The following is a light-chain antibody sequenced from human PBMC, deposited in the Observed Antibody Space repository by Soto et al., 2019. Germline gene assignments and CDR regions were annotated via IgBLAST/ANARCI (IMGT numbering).Light chain of an antibody. CDR2: KVS. Sequence: DVVMTQSPLSLPVTLGQPASISCRSNQSLVHSDGIAYFGWFQQRPGRSPRRLIYKVSNRDSGVPARFSGSGSGTDFALKISRVEAGDVGVYYCMQGTHWPITFGQGTRLEIK. J-gene: IGKJ5*01. V-gene: IGKV2-30*02. CDR3: MQGTHWPIT. CDR1: QSLVHSDGIAY.